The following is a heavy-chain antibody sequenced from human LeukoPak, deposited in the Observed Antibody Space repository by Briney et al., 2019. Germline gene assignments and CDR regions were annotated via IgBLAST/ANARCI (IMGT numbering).Heavy chain of an antibody. V-gene: IGHV3-48*02. CDR2: ISGSGTAI. Sequence: PGGSLRLSCAASGFTFSSYSMNWVRQAPGKGLEWVSYISGSGTAIYYADSVKGRFTISRDNGRNSLYLQMNSLRDEDTAVYYCAREPYCSGGSCYRHFDYWGQGTLVTVSS. CDR1: GFTFSSYS. D-gene: IGHD2-15*01. J-gene: IGHJ4*02. CDR3: AREPYCSGGSCYRHFDY.